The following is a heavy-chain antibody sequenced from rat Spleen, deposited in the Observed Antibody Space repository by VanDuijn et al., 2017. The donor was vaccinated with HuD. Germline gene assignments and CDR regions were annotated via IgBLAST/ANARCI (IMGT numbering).Heavy chain of an antibody. CDR3: ARSLGRVYNNYFDY. D-gene: IGHD1-10*01. CDR1: GYSITSSY. J-gene: IGHJ2*01. CDR2: ISYSGST. Sequence: EVQLQESGPGLVKPSQSLSLTCSVTGYSITSSYRWNWIRKFPGNKMEWMGYISYSGSTSYNPSLKSRISITRDTSKNQFFLQLNSVTTEDTATYYCARSLGRVYNNYFDYWGQGVMVTVSS. V-gene: IGHV3-1*01.